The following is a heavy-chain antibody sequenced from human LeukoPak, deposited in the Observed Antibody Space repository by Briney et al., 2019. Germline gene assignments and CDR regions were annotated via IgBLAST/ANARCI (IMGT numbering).Heavy chain of an antibody. CDR1: GFTFSSYG. CDR2: IRYDGSNK. CDR3: AKYGGGGYDFWSCYYRNTYYFGN. Sequence: GGSLRLSCAASGFTFSSYGMHWVRQAPGKGLEWVAFIRYDGSNKYYADSVKGRFTISKDNSKNTLYLQMNSLRAEDTAVYSCAKYGGGGYDFWSCYYRNTYYFGNWGQGTLFTVSS. J-gene: IGHJ4*02. D-gene: IGHD3-3*01. V-gene: IGHV3-30*02.